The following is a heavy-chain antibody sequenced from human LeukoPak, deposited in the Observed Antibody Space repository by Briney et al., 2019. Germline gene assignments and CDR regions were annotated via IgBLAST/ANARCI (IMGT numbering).Heavy chain of an antibody. CDR3: ARVGYSSGWYEAFGI. V-gene: IGHV1-8*01. D-gene: IGHD6-19*01. CDR1: GYTFTSYD. Sequence: ASVKVSCKASGYTFTSYDINWVRQATGQGLEWVGWMNPNSGNTGYAQKFQGRVTMTRNTSISTAYMELSSLRSEDTAVYYCARVGYSSGWYEAFGIWGQGTMVTVSS. CDR2: MNPNSGNT. J-gene: IGHJ3*02.